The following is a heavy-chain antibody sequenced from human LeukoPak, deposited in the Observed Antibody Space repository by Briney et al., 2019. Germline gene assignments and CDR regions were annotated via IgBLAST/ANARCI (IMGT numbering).Heavy chain of an antibody. CDR2: IWFDGSKQ. J-gene: IGHJ6*02. CDR1: GFAFNTYG. V-gene: IGHV3-33*01. Sequence: PGGSLRLSCAASGFAFNTYGVHWVRQPPGKGLEWVALIWFDGSKQYYADSVRGRLINSRDNSRNTVYLHMNSLGVEDTAVYYCTRDGRTYSDFWSNYYHAMDVWGQGTTVTVSS. CDR3: TRDGRTYSDFWSNYYHAMDV. D-gene: IGHD3-3*01.